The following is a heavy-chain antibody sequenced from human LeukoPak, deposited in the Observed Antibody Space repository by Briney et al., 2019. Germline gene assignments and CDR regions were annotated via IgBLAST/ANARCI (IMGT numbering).Heavy chain of an antibody. CDR1: GGSINSDY. CDR2: IYYSGST. J-gene: IGHJ4*02. D-gene: IGHD3-22*01. CDR3: ARGSSGSHIDY. Sequence: RTSETLSLTCTVFGGSINSDYWNWIRQPPGKGLEWIGYIYYSGSTNYNPSLRSRVTISVDTSKNQFSLKLSSVTAADTAVYYCARGSSGSHIDYWGQGTLVTVSS. V-gene: IGHV4-59*01.